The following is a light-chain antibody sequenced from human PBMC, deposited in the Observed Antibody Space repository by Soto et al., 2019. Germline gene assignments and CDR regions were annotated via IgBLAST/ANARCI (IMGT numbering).Light chain of an antibody. V-gene: IGKV1D-13*01. CDR3: QQFNNYRLT. CDR2: DAS. J-gene: IGKJ4*01. Sequence: AIQLTQSPSSLSASVGDRVTITCRASQGISSALAWYQQKPGKAPKLLIYDASSLESGVPSRFSGSGSGTDFNITISRLQPEDFATYYCQQFNNYRLTFGGGTKVEIK. CDR1: QGISSA.